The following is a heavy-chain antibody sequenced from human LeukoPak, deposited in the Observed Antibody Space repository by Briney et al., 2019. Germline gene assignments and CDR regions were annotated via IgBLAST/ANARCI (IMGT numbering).Heavy chain of an antibody. J-gene: IGHJ4*02. D-gene: IGHD3-22*01. CDR2: TRNKANRYTT. CDR1: GFTFSDHY. V-gene: IGHV3-72*01. Sequence: GGSLRLSCAASGFTFSDHYMDWVRQAPGKGLGWVGRTRNKANRYTTEYAASVKGRFTISRDDSKNSLYLQMNSLKTEDTAVYYCASAFEDSRGYYGDYWGQGTLVTVSS. CDR3: ASAFEDSRGYYGDY.